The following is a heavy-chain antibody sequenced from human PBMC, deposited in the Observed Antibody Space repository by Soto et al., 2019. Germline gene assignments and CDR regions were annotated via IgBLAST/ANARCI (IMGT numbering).Heavy chain of an antibody. V-gene: IGHV4-38-2*01. Sequence: SQTLALTCVVLGYSVATVSYWGCIRQSPGEGLVWIVIINPSGDTYYNPSLRSRITISIDTSKSHLSMVLISMTSDDTAIYYGVRFGRESGNYYHYGIDAGAQGTRVTV. D-gene: IGHD1-26*01. CDR1: GYSVATVSY. J-gene: IGHJ6*02. CDR3: VRFGRESGNYYHYGIDA. CDR2: INPSGDT.